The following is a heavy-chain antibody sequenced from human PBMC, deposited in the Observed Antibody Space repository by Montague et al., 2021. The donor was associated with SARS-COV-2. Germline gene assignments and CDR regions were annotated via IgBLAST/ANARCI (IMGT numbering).Heavy chain of an antibody. D-gene: IGHD2-15*01. V-gene: IGHV4-39*01. J-gene: IGHJ5*02. CDR1: VGSVGSSGHY. CDR3: ARHRRGGLVVAAPNWFDP. Sequence: SETLSLTCTVSVGSVGSSGHYGAGTGSPPGTGLGWMGRIYFSGTSSYXXXPKSRVSISVTTSKNQFSLRLSSVTSADTAVYYCARHRRGGLVVAAPNWFDPWGQGTLVTVSS. CDR2: IYFSGTS.